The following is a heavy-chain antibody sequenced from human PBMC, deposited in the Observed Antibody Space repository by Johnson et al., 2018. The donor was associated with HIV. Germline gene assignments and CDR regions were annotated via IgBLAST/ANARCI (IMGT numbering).Heavy chain of an antibody. J-gene: IGHJ3*01. Sequence: QVQLVESGGAVVQPGGSLRLSCSTSGFFFDNYGMHWVRQAPGKGLEWVAFVRYDGTQKYYADSVKGRFTISRDNPKTTVYLPINSRRPEDTAVYYCAKGEAQEGWIQCWLDAFDFWGQGTMVTVSS. CDR3: AKGEAQEGWIQCWLDAFDF. CDR2: VRYDGTQK. V-gene: IGHV3-30*02. CDR1: GFFFDNYG. D-gene: IGHD5-18*01.